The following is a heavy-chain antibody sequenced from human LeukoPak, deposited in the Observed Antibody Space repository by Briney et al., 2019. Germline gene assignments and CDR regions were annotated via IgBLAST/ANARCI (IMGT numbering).Heavy chain of an antibody. CDR3: TRPVGDWRGLIRGY. D-gene: IGHD3-10*01. CDR2: IRSKAYGGTT. J-gene: IGHJ4*02. Sequence: PGGSLRLSCTASGFTFGDYAMSWFRQAPGKGLEWVGFIRSKAYGGTTEYAASVKGRFTISRDDSKSIAYLQMNSLKTEDTAVYYCTRPVGDWRGLIRGYWGQGTLVTVSS. CDR1: GFTFGDYA. V-gene: IGHV3-49*03.